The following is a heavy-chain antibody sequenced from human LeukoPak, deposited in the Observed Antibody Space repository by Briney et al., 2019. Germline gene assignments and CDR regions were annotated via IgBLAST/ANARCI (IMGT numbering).Heavy chain of an antibody. Sequence: GGSLRLSCAASGFTFSSYAMCWGRHAPGQGLEWVSAISGSGGGTYYADSVKGRFTISRDNSKNTLYLQMNSLRAEDTAVYYCAKDTGYSYGYNYWGQGTLVTVSS. V-gene: IGHV3-23*01. CDR1: GFTFSSYA. J-gene: IGHJ4*02. CDR2: ISGSGGGT. D-gene: IGHD5-18*01. CDR3: AKDTGYSYGYNY.